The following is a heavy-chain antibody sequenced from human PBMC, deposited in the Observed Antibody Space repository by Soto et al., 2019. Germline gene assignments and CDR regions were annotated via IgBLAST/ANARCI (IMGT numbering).Heavy chain of an antibody. CDR3: ARLALTWFGELFGHFDY. D-gene: IGHD3-10*01. V-gene: IGHV3-33*01. CDR2: IWYDGSNK. CDR1: GFTFSSYG. Sequence: VGSLRLSCAASGFTFSSYGMHWVRQAPGKGLEWVAVIWYDGSNKYYADSVKGRFTISRDNSKNTLYLQMNSLRAADTAVYYCARLALTWFGELFGHFDYWGQGTLVTVSS. J-gene: IGHJ4*02.